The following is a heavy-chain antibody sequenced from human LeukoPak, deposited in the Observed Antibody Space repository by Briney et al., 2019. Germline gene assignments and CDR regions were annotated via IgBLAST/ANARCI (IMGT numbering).Heavy chain of an antibody. CDR3: ARPSIAAAGQDT. Sequence: GESLRLSCAASGFTFSSYAMHWVRQAPGKGLEWVAVISYDGSNKYYADSVKGRFTIFRDNSKNTLYLQMNSLRAEDTAVYYCARPSIAAAGQDTWGQGTLVTVSS. D-gene: IGHD6-13*01. CDR1: GFTFSSYA. J-gene: IGHJ5*02. CDR2: ISYDGSNK. V-gene: IGHV3-30-3*01.